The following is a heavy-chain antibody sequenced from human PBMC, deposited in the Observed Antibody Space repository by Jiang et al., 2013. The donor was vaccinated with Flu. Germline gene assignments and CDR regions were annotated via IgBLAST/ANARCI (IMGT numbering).Heavy chain of an antibody. CDR3: ARYLRSRDAFDI. V-gene: IGHV4-59*08. CDR2: IYYSGST. Sequence: GLVKPSETLSLTCTVSGGSISSYYWSWIRQPPGKGLEWIGYIYYSGSTNYNPSLKSRVTISVDTSKNQFSLKLSSVTAADTAVYYCARYLRSRDAFDIWGQGTMVTVSS. J-gene: IGHJ3*02. CDR1: GGSISSYY. D-gene: IGHD4-17*01.